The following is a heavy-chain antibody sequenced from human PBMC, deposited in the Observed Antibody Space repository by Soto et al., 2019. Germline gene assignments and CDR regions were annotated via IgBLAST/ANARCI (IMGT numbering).Heavy chain of an antibody. V-gene: IGHV1-2*04. Sequence: ASVKVSCKASGYTFTGYYMHWVRRAPGQGLEWMGWINPNSGGTNYAQKFQGWVTMTRDTSISTAYMELSRLRSDDTAVYYCARNEAECSSTSCYTFPYYYYYGMDVWGQGTTVTVSS. CDR2: INPNSGGT. CDR1: GYTFTGYY. D-gene: IGHD2-2*02. J-gene: IGHJ6*02. CDR3: ARNEAECSSTSCYTFPYYYYYGMDV.